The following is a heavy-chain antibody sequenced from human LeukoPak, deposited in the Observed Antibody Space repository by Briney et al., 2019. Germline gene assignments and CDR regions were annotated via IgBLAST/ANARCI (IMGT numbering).Heavy chain of an antibody. V-gene: IGHV4-34*01. J-gene: IGHJ6*02. Sequence: SETLSLTCAVYGGSFSGYYWSWIRQPPGKGLEWIGEINHSGSTNYNPSLTSRGTISVDTSKNQFSLKLGSVTAADTAVYYCARGKGAAAWYYYGMDVWGQGTTVAVSS. CDR2: INHSGST. CDR3: ARGKGAAAWYYYGMDV. D-gene: IGHD6-13*01. CDR1: GGSFSGYY.